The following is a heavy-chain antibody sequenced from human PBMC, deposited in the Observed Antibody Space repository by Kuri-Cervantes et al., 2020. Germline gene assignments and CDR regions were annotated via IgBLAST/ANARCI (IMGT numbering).Heavy chain of an antibody. CDR1: GYTFTGYY. V-gene: IGHV1-2*04. CDR3: ARALGTGGWRD. J-gene: IGHJ4*02. D-gene: IGHD7-27*01. CDR2: INPNSGGT. Sequence: ASVKVSCKASGYTFTGYYMHWVRQAPGQGLEWMGWINPNSGGTNYAQKFQGWVTMTRDTSISTVYMELSSLRSEDTAVYYCARALGTGGWRDWGQGTLVTVSS.